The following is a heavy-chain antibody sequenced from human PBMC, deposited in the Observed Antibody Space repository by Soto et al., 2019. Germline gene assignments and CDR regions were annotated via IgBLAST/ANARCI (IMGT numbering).Heavy chain of an antibody. CDR2: ISYDGSSK. V-gene: IGHV3-30*03. CDR1: GFSFSSYG. J-gene: IGHJ6*02. CDR3: VGGYYYYYYALDV. Sequence: QVQVVESGGGVVQPGRSLTLSCAASGFSFSSYGMHWVRQAPGKGLEWVGVISYDGSSKYYSDAVKGRFTISRDNSKNTLYLQMNSLRAEDTAVYYCVGGYYYYYYALDVWGQGTMVTVSS.